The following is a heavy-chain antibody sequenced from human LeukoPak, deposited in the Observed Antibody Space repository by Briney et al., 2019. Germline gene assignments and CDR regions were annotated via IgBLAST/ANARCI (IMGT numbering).Heavy chain of an antibody. CDR1: GGSFSGYY. V-gene: IGHV4-34*01. D-gene: IGHD6-13*01. CDR2: INHSGST. CDR3: ARGTGYSSSWYRIHYYYGTDV. J-gene: IGHJ6*02. Sequence: SETLSLTCAVYGGSFSGYYWSWIRQPPGKGLEWIGEINHSGSTNYNPSLKSRVTISVDTSKNQFSLKLSSVTAADTAVYYCARGTGYSSSWYRIHYYYGTDVWGQGTTVTVSS.